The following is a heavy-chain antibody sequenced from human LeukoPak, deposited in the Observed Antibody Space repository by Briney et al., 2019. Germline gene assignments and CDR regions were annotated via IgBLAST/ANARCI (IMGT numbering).Heavy chain of an antibody. Sequence: GGSLRLSCAASGFTFSSYEMNWVRQAPGKGLEWVTFIRYDGTNKYYADSVKGRFTISRDNAKNSLYLQMNSLRAEDTAVYYCARDLYVDIVATPAFYYYMDVWGKGTTVTVSS. CDR1: GFTFSSYE. CDR3: ARDLYVDIVATPAFYYYMDV. D-gene: IGHD5-12*01. V-gene: IGHV3-30*02. J-gene: IGHJ6*03. CDR2: IRYDGTNK.